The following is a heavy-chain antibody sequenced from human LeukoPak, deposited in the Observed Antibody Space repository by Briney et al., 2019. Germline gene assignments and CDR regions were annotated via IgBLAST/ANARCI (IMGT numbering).Heavy chain of an antibody. Sequence: ASVKVSCKASGYTFTSYGISWVRQAPGQGLEWMGWISGYNGDTNYAQNLQGRVTMTADTSTSTAYMELRNLRYDDTAVYYCAKDIHPGLCSGGSCCFDFWGQGTLVTVSS. CDR3: AKDIHPGLCSGGSCCFDF. J-gene: IGHJ4*02. CDR2: ISGYNGDT. CDR1: GYTFTSYG. V-gene: IGHV1-18*01. D-gene: IGHD2-15*01.